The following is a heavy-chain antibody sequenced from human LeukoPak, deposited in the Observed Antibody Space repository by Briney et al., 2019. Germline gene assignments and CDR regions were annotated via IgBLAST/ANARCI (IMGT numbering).Heavy chain of an antibody. CDR2: FDPEDGET. CDR1: GYTLTELS. D-gene: IGHD1-26*01. J-gene: IGHJ4*02. V-gene: IGHV1-24*01. Sequence: GASVKVSCKVSGYTLTELSMHWVRQAPGKGLEWMGGFDPEDGETIYAQKFQGRVTMTEDTSTDTAYMELSSLRSEDTAVYYCATSYTYSGSYYGVEGPRFDYWGQGTLVTVSS. CDR3: ATSYTYSGSYYGVEGPRFDY.